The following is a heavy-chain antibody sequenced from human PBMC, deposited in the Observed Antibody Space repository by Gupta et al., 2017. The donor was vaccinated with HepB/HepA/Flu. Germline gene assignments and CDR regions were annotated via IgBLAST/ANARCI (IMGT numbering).Heavy chain of an antibody. CDR1: GGSMSSHY. CDR2: IYFSGTT. Sequence: QVQLQESGPGLVKPSATLSLTCSVSGGSMSSHYWSWVRQSPGKGLEWIGYIYFSGTTNYNPSLRSRATISVDTSRNQFSLNLSSVTATDTAVYYCARHGVEMTTKSQFDYCGQGTLVTVSS. J-gene: IGHJ4*02. CDR3: ARHGVEMTTKSQFDY. V-gene: IGHV4-59*08. D-gene: IGHD5-24*01.